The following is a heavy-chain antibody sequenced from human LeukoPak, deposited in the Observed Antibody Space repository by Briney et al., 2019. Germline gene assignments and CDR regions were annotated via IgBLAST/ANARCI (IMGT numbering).Heavy chain of an antibody. CDR2: ISYDGSNK. Sequence: GGSLRLSCAASGFTFSSYGMHWVRQAPGRGLEWVAVISYDGSNKYYADSVKGRFTISRDNSKNTLYLQMNSLRAEDTAVYYCAKSATVTPYGMDVWGQGTTVTVSS. CDR3: AKSATVTPYGMDV. D-gene: IGHD4-17*01. J-gene: IGHJ6*02. V-gene: IGHV3-30*18. CDR1: GFTFSSYG.